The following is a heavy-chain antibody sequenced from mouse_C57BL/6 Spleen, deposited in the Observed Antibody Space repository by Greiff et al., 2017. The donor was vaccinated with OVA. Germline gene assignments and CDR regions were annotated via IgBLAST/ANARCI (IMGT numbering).Heavy chain of an antibody. CDR2: IYPRSGNT. J-gene: IGHJ1*03. D-gene: IGHD1-1*01. CDR1: GYTFTSYG. CDR3: AREEHYYGSRAFDV. Sequence: VQRVESGAELARPGASVKLSCKASGYTFTSYGISWVKQRTGQGLEWIGEIYPRSGNTYYNEKFKGKATLTADKSSSTAYMELRSLTSEDSAVYFCAREEHYYGSRAFDVWGTGTTVTVSS. V-gene: IGHV1-81*01.